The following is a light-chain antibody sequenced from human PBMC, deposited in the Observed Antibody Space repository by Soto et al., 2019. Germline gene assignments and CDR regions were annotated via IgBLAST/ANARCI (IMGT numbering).Light chain of an antibody. V-gene: IGKV1-27*01. J-gene: IGKJ1*01. CDR2: EAS. CDR3: RNFDSAPQT. Sequence: DIQMTQSPSSLSASVGDRVTITCRASQGIRHYLAWYQQKPGKVPRLLMYEASNLQSGVPSRFRGGGSGTEFTLTISSLQPEDAATYYCRNFDSAPQTFGQGTKVDIK. CDR1: QGIRHY.